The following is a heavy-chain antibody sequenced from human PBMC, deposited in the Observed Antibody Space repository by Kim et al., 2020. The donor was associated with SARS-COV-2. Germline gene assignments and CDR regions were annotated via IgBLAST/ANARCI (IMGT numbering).Heavy chain of an antibody. V-gene: IGHV4-34*01. D-gene: IGHD2-8*01. CDR2: INHSGST. CDR3: ARGHPETVMVYALYYFDY. CDR1: GGSFSGYY. Sequence: SETLSLTCAVYGGSFSGYYWSWIRQPPGKGLEWIGEINHSGSTNYNPSLKSRVTISVDTSKNQFSLKLSSVTAADTAVYYCARGHPETVMVYALYYFDY. J-gene: IGHJ4*01.